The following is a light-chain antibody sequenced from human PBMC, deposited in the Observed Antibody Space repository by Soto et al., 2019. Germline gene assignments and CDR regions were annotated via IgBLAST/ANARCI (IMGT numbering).Light chain of an antibody. CDR3: QQYHIWPSIT. Sequence: VRTQSPATLSLSPGGRATLSCRASQSVSEYLAWYQQKPGQAPRLLIYGASTRATGIPARFSGSGSGTEFTLTISSLQSEDFAVYYCQQYHIWPSITFGQGARLEI. CDR1: QSVSEY. J-gene: IGKJ5*01. CDR2: GAS. V-gene: IGKV3-15*01.